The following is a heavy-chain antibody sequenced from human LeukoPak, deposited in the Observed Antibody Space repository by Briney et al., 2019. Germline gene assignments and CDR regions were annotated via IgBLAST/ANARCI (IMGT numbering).Heavy chain of an antibody. Sequence: PGGSLRLSCAASGLTFSTYAMNWVRQAPGKGLEWVSAISISGSKTYYADSVKGRFTISRDNPKNTLYLQMNSLRAEDTAVYYCANEIRPNDYWGQGTQVTVSS. CDR3: ANEIRPNDY. D-gene: IGHD4-17*01. CDR1: GLTFSTYA. CDR2: ISISGSKT. J-gene: IGHJ4*02. V-gene: IGHV3-23*01.